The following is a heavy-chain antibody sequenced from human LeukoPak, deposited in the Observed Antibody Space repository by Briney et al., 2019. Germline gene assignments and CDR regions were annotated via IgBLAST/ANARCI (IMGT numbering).Heavy chain of an antibody. CDR2: INHSGST. CDR1: GGSFSGYY. D-gene: IGHD3-22*01. CDR3: ASANTYSSDSSGFYNWFDP. V-gene: IGHV4-34*01. Sequence: SETLSLTCAVFGGSFSGYYWTWIRQPPVKGLEWIGEINHSGSTNYSPSLKSRVTISVDTSKNQFSLKLSSVTAADTAVYYSASANTYSSDSSGFYNWFDPWGQGTLVTVSS. J-gene: IGHJ5*02.